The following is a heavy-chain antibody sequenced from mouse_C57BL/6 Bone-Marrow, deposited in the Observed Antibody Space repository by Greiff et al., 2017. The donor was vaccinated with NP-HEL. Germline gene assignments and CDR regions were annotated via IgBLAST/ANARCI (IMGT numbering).Heavy chain of an antibody. CDR1: GFTFSDYY. V-gene: IGHV5-12*01. CDR2: ISNGGGST. J-gene: IGHJ4*01. CDR3: ARRGYGSNYAMDY. D-gene: IGHD1-1*01. Sequence: EVQLVESGGGLVQPGGSLKLSCAASGFTFSDYYMYWVRQTPEKRLEWVAYISNGGGSTYYPDTVKGRFTISRDNAKNTLYLQMSRLKSEDTAMYYCARRGYGSNYAMDYWGQGTSVTVSS.